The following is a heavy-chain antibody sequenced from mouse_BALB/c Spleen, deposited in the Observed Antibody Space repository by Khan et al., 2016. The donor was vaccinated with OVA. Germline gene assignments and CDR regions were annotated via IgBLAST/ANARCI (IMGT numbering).Heavy chain of an antibody. CDR1: GSSSTSYG. CDR3: SIIFFGYDWFAY. J-gene: IGHJ3*01. D-gene: IGHD2-2*01. Sequence: QVQLKESGPGLVAPSQSLSITCTVSGSSSTSYGVSWARQTPGKGLEWLGVIWTDGNTNYHSSLKSSLTITKDNSKSQVLLKMSSLQTDDTATYYCSIIFFGYDWFAYWGQGTLVTVAA. CDR2: IWTDGNT. V-gene: IGHV2-3*01.